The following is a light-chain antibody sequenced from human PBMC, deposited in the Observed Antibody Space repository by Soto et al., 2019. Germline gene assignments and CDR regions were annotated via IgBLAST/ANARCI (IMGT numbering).Light chain of an antibody. V-gene: IGKV1-33*01. CDR1: QDITNY. CDR2: DSS. Sequence: DIQMTQSPSSLSASVGDRVTITCQASQDITNYLNWYQQKPGKAPKLLIHDSSNLETGVPSRCSGSGSGTYFSFTISSLQPEDIATYYCQQYDTLPLTFDQGTRLEIK. CDR3: QQYDTLPLT. J-gene: IGKJ5*01.